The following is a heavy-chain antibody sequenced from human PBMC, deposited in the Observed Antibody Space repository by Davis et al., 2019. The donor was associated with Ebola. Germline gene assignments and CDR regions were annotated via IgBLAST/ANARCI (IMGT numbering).Heavy chain of an antibody. CDR1: GYSFTRYW. V-gene: IGHV5-51*01. CDR2: IYPGDSDT. D-gene: IGHD5-12*01. J-gene: IGHJ4*02. CDR3: ARPSTGDYDSFDY. Sequence: KVSCKGSGYSFTRYWIGRVRQMPGKGLEWMGIIYPGDSDTRYSPSFQGQVTISADKSISTAYLQWSSLKASDTAMYYCARPSTGDYDSFDYWGQGTLVTVSS.